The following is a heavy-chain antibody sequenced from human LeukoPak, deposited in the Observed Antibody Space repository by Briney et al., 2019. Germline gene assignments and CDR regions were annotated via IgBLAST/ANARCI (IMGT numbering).Heavy chain of an antibody. V-gene: IGHV3-11*01. D-gene: IGHD3-10*01. CDR1: GFTFSDYY. J-gene: IGHJ3*02. Sequence: GGSLRLSCAASGFTFSDYYMSWIRQAPGKGLEWVSYISSSGSTIYYADSVKGRFTISRDNAKNSLYLQMNSLRAEDTAVYYCARVRNYYGSGRTIDTLDIWGQGTMVTVSS. CDR2: ISSSGSTI. CDR3: ARVRNYYGSGRTIDTLDI.